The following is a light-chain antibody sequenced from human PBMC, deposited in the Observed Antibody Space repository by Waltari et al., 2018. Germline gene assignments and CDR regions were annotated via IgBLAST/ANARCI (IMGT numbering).Light chain of an antibody. CDR1: AWPNAF. CDR2: RDT. V-gene: IGLV3-25*03. J-gene: IGLJ2*01. CDR3: QSTDSSGDFVV. Sequence: SYELTQPPSASVSPGQTARITCSGDAWPNAFPSWYQQKPGQAPLLLMYRDTERPSVIPERFSGSTSGTIVTLTITGVQAEDEADYYCQSTDSSGDFVVFGGGTRLTVL.